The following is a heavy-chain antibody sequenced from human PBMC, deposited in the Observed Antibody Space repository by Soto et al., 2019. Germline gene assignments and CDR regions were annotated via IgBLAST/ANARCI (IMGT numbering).Heavy chain of an antibody. CDR3: AREAAGTYYYYYYYMDV. V-gene: IGHV3-66*01. CDR2: IYSGGST. D-gene: IGHD6-19*01. Sequence: GSMRLSCAASGFTVSSNYMSWVRQAPGKGLEWVSVIYSGGSTYYADSVKGRFTISRDNSKNTLYLQMNSLRAEDTAVYYCAREAAGTYYYYYYYMDVWGKGTTVTVSS. CDR1: GFTVSSNY. J-gene: IGHJ6*03.